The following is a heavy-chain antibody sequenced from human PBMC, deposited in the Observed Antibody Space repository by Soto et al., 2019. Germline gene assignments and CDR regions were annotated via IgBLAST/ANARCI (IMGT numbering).Heavy chain of an antibody. CDR3: AKRDGTMIILAPFDY. J-gene: IGHJ4*02. CDR2: ISGSGGST. Sequence: EVQLLESGGGLVQPGGALRLSCAASGFTFSSYAMSWVRQAPGKGLEWVSAISGSGGSTYYADSVKGRFTISRDNSKNTLHLQMNSLRAEDTAVYYCAKRDGTMIILAPFDYWGQGNLVTVSS. CDR1: GFTFSSYA. D-gene: IGHD3-22*01. V-gene: IGHV3-23*01.